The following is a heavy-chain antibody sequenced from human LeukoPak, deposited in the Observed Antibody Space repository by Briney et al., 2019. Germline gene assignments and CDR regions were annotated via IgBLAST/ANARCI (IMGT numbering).Heavy chain of an antibody. V-gene: IGHV4-59*01. CDR1: GGSISSYY. D-gene: IGHD6-19*01. Sequence: SETLSLTCTVSGGSISSYYWSWIRQPPGKGLGWIGYIYYSGSTNYNPSLKSRVTISVDTSKNQFSLKLSSVTAADTAVYYCARGRTAVVGPGAFDIWGQGTMVTVSS. CDR3: ARGRTAVVGPGAFDI. CDR2: IYYSGST. J-gene: IGHJ3*02.